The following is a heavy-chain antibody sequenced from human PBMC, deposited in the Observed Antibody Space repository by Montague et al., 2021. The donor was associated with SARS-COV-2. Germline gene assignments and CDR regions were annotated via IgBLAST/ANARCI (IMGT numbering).Heavy chain of an antibody. CDR3: ATLTQSNGDF. CDR1: GASISNPTYS. J-gene: IGHJ4*02. Sequence: TLSLTCTVSGASISNPTYSWGWIRQPAGKELEWIGRMFTSGSTTYNPSLNSRIAISVDTSKNQFSLRLDSVTAADTAIYYCATLTQSNGDFWGQGALVTVS. V-gene: IGHV4-61*02. CDR2: MFTSGST. D-gene: IGHD4/OR15-4a*01.